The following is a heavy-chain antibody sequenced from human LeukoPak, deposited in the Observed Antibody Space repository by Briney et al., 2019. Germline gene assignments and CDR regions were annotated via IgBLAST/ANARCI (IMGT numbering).Heavy chain of an antibody. CDR1: GGSISSYY. J-gene: IGHJ4*02. D-gene: IGHD6-19*01. V-gene: IGHV4-59*01. Sequence: SETLSLTCTVSGGSISSYYWSWIRQPPGKGLEWIGYIYYSGSTNYNPSLKSRVTISVDTSKNQFSLKLSSVTAADTAVYYCAKDIEQWLVQAVGNWGQGTLVTVSS. CDR2: IYYSGST. CDR3: AKDIEQWLVQAVGN.